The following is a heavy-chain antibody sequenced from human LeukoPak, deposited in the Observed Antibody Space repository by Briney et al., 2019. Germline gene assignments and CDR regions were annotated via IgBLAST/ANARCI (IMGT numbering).Heavy chain of an antibody. V-gene: IGHV3-30*18. CDR3: AKDCWFDP. Sequence: GGSLRLSCAASGFTFSSYGMPWVRQAPGKGLEWVAVISYDGSNKYYADSVKGRFTISRDNSKNTLYLQMNSLRAEDTALYYCAKDCWFDPWGQGTLVTVSS. J-gene: IGHJ5*02. CDR1: GFTFSSYG. CDR2: ISYDGSNK.